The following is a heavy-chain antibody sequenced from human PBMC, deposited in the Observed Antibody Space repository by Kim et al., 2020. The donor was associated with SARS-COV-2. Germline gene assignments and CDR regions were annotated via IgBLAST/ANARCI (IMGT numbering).Heavy chain of an antibody. CDR1: GGSFSGYY. D-gene: IGHD4-17*01. V-gene: IGHV4-34*01. CDR3: ARGQYTVTMANDYYGMDV. CDR2: INHSGST. Sequence: SETLSLTCAVYGGSFSGYYWSWIRQPPGKGLEWIGEINHSGSTNYNPSLKSRVTISVDTSKNQFSLKLSSVTAADTAVYYCARGQYTVTMANDYYGMDVWGQGTTVTVSS. J-gene: IGHJ6*02.